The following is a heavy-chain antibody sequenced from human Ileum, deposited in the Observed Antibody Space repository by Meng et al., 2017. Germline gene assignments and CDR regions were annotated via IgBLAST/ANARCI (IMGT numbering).Heavy chain of an antibody. CDR1: GYTFTGNS. CDR3: ARGVAEN. CDR2: IYPHNGAT. D-gene: IGHD6-19*01. J-gene: IGHJ4*02. Sequence: VHLVQCVAEEKKPVASVKVSCKTSGYTFTGNSINWVRQAPGQGLEWLGRIYPHNGATNYAQTFQGRVTMTGDTSIATAYMELNRLTSDDTAVYYCARGVAENWGQGTLVTVSS. V-gene: IGHV1-2*06.